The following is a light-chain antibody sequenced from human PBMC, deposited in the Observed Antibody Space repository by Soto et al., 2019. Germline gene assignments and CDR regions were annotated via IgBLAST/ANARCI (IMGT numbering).Light chain of an antibody. J-gene: IGLJ1*01. CDR1: SSDIGAYNY. V-gene: IGLV2-14*03. CDR2: DVN. Sequence: QSALTQPASVSASPGQSITISCTGTSSDIGAYNYVSWYRQHPGKAPQLLIYDVNNRPSGVSHRFSGSKSGNTASLTISGLQSEDEADYFCTSYTGSNTLEVFGPGTKVTVL. CDR3: TSYTGSNTLEV.